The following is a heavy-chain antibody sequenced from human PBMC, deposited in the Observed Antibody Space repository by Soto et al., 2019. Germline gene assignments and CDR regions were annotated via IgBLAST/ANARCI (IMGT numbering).Heavy chain of an antibody. CDR3: ARSGYCSGGSCPFFDY. J-gene: IGHJ4*02. D-gene: IGHD2-15*01. Sequence: QVQLVQSGAEVKKPGASVKVSCKASGYTFTGYYMHWVRQAPGQGLEWMGWINPNSGGTNYAQKLQGWVTMTRDPSISPTSMELSRLRSDATAAYYCARSGYCSGGSCPFFDYWGQGTLVTVSS. V-gene: IGHV1-2*04. CDR1: GYTFTGYY. CDR2: INPNSGGT.